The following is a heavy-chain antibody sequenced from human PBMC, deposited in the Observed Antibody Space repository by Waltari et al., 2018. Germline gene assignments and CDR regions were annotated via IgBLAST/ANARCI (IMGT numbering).Heavy chain of an antibody. Sequence: EVQLVQSGAEVKKPGESLKISCKGSGYSFTSYWLGWVRQMPGKGLEWMGSIWPGDSENSDSPSFQGQVTISADKSISTAYLQWSSLKASDTAMYYCAGRIRGDFWSAILGMDFDYWGQGTLVTVSS. D-gene: IGHD3-3*01. CDR1: GYSFTSYW. CDR2: IWPGDSEN. CDR3: AGRIRGDFWSAILGMDFDY. J-gene: IGHJ4*02. V-gene: IGHV5-51*03.